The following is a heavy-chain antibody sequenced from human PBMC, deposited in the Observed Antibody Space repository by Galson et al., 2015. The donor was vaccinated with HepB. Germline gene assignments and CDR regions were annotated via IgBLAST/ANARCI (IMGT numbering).Heavy chain of an antibody. CDR3: ARPASGDRGPFYGMDV. V-gene: IGHV5-10-1*01. CDR2: IDPSDSYT. D-gene: IGHD4-17*01. CDR1: GYSFTSYW. J-gene: IGHJ6*02. Sequence: QSGAEVKKPGESLRISCKGSGYSFTSYWISWVRQMPGKGLEWMGRIDPSDSYTNYSPSFQGHVTISADKSISTAYLQWSSLKASDTAMYYCARPASGDRGPFYGMDVWGQGTTVTVSS.